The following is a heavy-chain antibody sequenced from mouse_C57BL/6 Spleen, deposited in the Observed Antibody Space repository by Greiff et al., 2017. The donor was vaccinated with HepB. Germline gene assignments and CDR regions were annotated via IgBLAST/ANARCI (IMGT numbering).Heavy chain of an antibody. D-gene: IGHD1-1*01. J-gene: IGHJ2*01. CDR2: INPNNGGT. CDR1: GYTFTDYY. V-gene: IGHV1-26*01. CDR3: AREKGIYYYGFDY. Sequence: VQLQQSGPELVKPGASVKISCKASGYTFTDYYMNWVKQSHGKSLEWIGDINPNNGGTSYNQKFKGKATLTVDKSSSTAYMELRSLTSEDSAVYYCAREKGIYYYGFDYWGQGTTLTVSS.